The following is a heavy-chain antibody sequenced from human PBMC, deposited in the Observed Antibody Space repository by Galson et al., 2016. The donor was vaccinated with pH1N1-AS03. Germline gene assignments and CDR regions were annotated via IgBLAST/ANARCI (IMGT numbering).Heavy chain of an antibody. Sequence: SVKVSCKASGGTFNSNAISWVRQAPGQGLEWMGGIIAIFRTTIYAQKSQGRVTITADEFMRTVNMELSSLTSEDTAVYYCARGRGYHLRDTTDYWGLGTLVTVSS. V-gene: IGHV1-69*13. J-gene: IGHJ4*02. CDR2: IIAIFRTT. CDR3: ARGRGYHLRDTTDY. CDR1: GGTFNSNA. D-gene: IGHD1-26*01.